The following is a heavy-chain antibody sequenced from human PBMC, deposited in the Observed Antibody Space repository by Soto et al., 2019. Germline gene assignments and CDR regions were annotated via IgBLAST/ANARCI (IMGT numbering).Heavy chain of an antibody. D-gene: IGHD3-3*01. CDR1: GFTFSSYW. CDR2: INSDGSST. J-gene: IGHJ6*02. V-gene: IGHV3-74*01. Sequence: VQLVESGGGLVQPGGSLRLSCAASGFTFSSYWMHWVRQAPGKGLVWVSRINSDGSSTSYADSVKGRFTISRDNAKNTLYLQMNSLRAEDTAVYYCARVGPIRPTYWGREYYDFWSGSYYYYGMDVWGQGTTVTVSS. CDR3: ARVGPIRPTYWGREYYDFWSGSYYYYGMDV.